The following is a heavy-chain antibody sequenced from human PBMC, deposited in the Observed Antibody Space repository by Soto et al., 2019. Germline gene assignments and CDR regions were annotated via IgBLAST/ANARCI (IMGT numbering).Heavy chain of an antibody. V-gene: IGHV3-74*01. CDR3: ARGPFYSSSWLDY. D-gene: IGHD6-13*01. Sequence: GGSLRLSCAASGFTFSSYWMHWVRQAPGRGLVWVSRIHTDGSSTGYADSVKGRFTISRDNAKNTLYLQMNTLRAEDTAVYYCARGPFYSSSWLDYWGQGPRVTVSS. J-gene: IGHJ4*02. CDR1: GFTFSSYW. CDR2: IHTDGSST.